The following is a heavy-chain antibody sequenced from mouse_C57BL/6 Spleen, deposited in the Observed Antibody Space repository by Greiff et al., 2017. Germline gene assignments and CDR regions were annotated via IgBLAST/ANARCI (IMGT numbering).Heavy chain of an antibody. CDR1: GFNIKDDY. J-gene: IGHJ4*01. Sequence: VQLQQSGAELVRPGASVKLSCTASGFNIKDDYMHWVKQRPEQGLEWIGWIDPENGDTEYASKFQGKATITADTSSNTAYLQLSSLTSEDTAVYYCTTNYLCAMDYWGQGTSVTVSS. CDR3: TTNYLCAMDY. V-gene: IGHV14-4*01. D-gene: IGHD5-5*01. CDR2: IDPENGDT.